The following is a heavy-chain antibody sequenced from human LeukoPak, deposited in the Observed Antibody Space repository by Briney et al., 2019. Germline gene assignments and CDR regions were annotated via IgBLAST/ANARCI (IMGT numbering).Heavy chain of an antibody. V-gene: IGHV3-48*03. CDR2: ISSSGSTI. CDR1: GFTFSSYE. Sequence: PGGSLRLSCAASGFTFSSYEMNWVRQAPAKGLEWVSYISSSGSTIYYADSVKGRFTISRDNSQNTLYLQMNSLRAEDTAVYYCAKDRSGGGDYYFGMDVWGPGTTVTVSS. CDR3: AKDRSGGGDYYFGMDV. D-gene: IGHD6-19*01. J-gene: IGHJ6*02.